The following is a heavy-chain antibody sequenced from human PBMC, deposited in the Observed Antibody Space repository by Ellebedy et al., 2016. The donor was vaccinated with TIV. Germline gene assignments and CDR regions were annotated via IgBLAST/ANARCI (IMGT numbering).Heavy chain of an antibody. J-gene: IGHJ6*02. Sequence: PGGSLTLSCAASGSTFSDYWMSWVRQTPEKGLEWVANIQQDGSEIYHVDSVKGRLTVSRDNSKNSLYLQMNSLSGEETALYYWARWGDSSMSGMDVWGQGTTVTVSS. CDR2: IQQDGSEI. V-gene: IGHV3-7*01. CDR3: ARWGDSSMSGMDV. CDR1: GSTFSDYW. D-gene: IGHD2/OR15-2a*01.